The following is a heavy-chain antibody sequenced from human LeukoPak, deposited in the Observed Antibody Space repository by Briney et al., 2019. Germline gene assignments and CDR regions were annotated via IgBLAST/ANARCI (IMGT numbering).Heavy chain of an antibody. CDR2: IYPGYSDT. Sequence: GESLKISCKVSGYRLTNNWIGWVRQVPGKGLEWMGIIYPGYSDTRYSPSFQGQVTISADKSISTAYLQWSSLKASDTAIYYCARLLRNIAAAVYYFDYWGQGTLVTVSS. CDR1: GYRLTNNW. V-gene: IGHV5-51*01. J-gene: IGHJ4*02. D-gene: IGHD6-13*01. CDR3: ARLLRNIAAAVYYFDY.